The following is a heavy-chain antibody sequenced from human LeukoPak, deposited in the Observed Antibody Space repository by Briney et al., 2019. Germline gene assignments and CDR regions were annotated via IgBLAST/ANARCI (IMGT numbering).Heavy chain of an antibody. V-gene: IGHV4-34*01. D-gene: IGHD2-8*01. CDR3: ATESRCSNGVCYRNGSSWTFDY. J-gene: IGHJ4*02. Sequence: SETLPLTCAVYGGSFRDYYWSWVRQPPGKGLEWIGEINYSGATNYNSSLKSRVTISLDTTKNQFSLMLNSVTVADTAVYYCATESRCSNGVCYRNGSSWTFDYWGQGTLVTVSS. CDR1: GGSFRDYY. CDR2: INYSGAT.